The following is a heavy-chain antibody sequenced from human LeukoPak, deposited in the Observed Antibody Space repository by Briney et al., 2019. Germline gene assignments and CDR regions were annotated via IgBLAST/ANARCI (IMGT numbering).Heavy chain of an antibody. J-gene: IGHJ4*02. Sequence: GGSLRLSCAASGFTFSSYAMHWVRQAPGKGLEWVAVISYDGSNKYYADSVKGRFTISRDNSKNTLYLQMNSLRAEDTAVYYCATKAYCGGDCTEYYFDYWGQGTLVTVSS. CDR3: ATKAYCGGDCTEYYFDY. V-gene: IGHV3-30*04. CDR2: ISYDGSNK. D-gene: IGHD2-21*02. CDR1: GFTFSSYA.